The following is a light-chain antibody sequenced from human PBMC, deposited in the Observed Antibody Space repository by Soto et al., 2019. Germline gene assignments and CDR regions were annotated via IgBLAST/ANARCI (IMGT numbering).Light chain of an antibody. CDR3: QQYSTFWT. V-gene: IGKV1-5*01. J-gene: IGKJ1*01. CDR1: QGISAS. Sequence: DIPMTQSPSTLSASVGDRVTVTCRASQGISASLAWFQQRPGKAPKLLIYDVSSLESGVPSRFSGSGSGTDFTLTISRLQPDDFATYYCQQYSTFWTFGQGTKVE. CDR2: DVS.